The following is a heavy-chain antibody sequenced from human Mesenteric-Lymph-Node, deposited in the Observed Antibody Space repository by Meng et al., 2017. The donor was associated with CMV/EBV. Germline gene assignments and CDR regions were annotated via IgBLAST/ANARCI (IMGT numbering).Heavy chain of an antibody. Sequence: SETLSLTCAVYGGSFSGYYWSWIRQPPGKGLEWIGEINHSGSTNYNPSLKSRVTISVDTSKNQFSLKLSSVTAADTAVYYCARDHLWFGELLDYWGQGTLVTVSS. CDR2: INHSGST. D-gene: IGHD3-10*01. CDR3: ARDHLWFGELLDY. V-gene: IGHV4-34*01. CDR1: GGSFSGYY. J-gene: IGHJ4*02.